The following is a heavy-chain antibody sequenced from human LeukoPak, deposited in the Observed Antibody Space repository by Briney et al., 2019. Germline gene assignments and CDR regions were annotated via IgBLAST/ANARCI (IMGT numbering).Heavy chain of an antibody. CDR3: AKDRRGRGVNPRVLLDY. J-gene: IGHJ4*02. V-gene: IGHV3-23*01. D-gene: IGHD3-10*01. Sequence: PGGSLRLSCAASGFTFSSYAMSWVRQAPGKGLEWVSAISGSGGSTYYADSVKGRFTISRDNSKNTLDLQMNSLRSEDTAVYYCAKDRRGRGVNPRVLLDYWGQGTLVTVSS. CDR1: GFTFSSYA. CDR2: ISGSGGST.